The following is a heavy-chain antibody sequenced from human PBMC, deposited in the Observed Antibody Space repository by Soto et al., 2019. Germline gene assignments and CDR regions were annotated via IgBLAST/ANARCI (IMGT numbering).Heavy chain of an antibody. Sequence: QVQLVESGGGVVQPGRSLRLSCAASGFTFSSYAMHWVRQAPGKGLEWVAVISYDGRNKYYADSVKGRFTISRDNSKNTLYLQMNSLRAEDTAVYYCARVYSYGYNHYYYGMDVWGQGTTVTVSS. J-gene: IGHJ6*02. V-gene: IGHV3-30*04. CDR3: ARVYSYGYNHYYYGMDV. D-gene: IGHD5-18*01. CDR2: ISYDGRNK. CDR1: GFTFSSYA.